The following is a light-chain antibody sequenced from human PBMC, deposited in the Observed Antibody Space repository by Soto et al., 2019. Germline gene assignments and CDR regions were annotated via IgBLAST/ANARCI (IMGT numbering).Light chain of an antibody. Sequence: DIVLTQSPGTLSLSPGERATLSCRASQSVDSRYLAWYQQKPGQAPRLVIHAVSRRATGIPDRFSGSGSGTDFTLTISRLKPEDFAEYYCQQYGSSPRYSFGQGTKLEIK. CDR2: AVS. CDR3: QQYGSSPRYS. V-gene: IGKV3-20*01. CDR1: QSVDSRY. J-gene: IGKJ2*03.